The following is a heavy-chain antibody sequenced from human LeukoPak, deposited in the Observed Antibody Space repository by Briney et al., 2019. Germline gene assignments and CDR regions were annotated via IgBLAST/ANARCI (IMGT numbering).Heavy chain of an antibody. D-gene: IGHD1-7*01. CDR3: ARARELQYYFDY. J-gene: IGHJ4*02. Sequence: SQTLSLTCTVSGGSISSGDYYWSWIRQPPGKVLEWIGYIYYSGSTYYNPSLKSRVTISVDTSKNQFSLKLSSVTAADTAVYYCARARELQYYFDYWGQGTLVTVSS. V-gene: IGHV4-30-4*08. CDR1: GGSISSGDYY. CDR2: IYYSGST.